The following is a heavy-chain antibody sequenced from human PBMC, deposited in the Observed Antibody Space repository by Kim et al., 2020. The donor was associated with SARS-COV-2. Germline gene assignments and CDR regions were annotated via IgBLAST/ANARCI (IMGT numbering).Heavy chain of an antibody. CDR2: INHSGST. D-gene: IGHD6-13*01. CDR3: ARTIAAADRAFDY. J-gene: IGHJ4*02. V-gene: IGHV4-34*01. CDR1: GGSFSGYY. Sequence: SETLSLTCAVYGGSFSGYYWSWIRQPPGKGLEWIGEINHSGSTNYNPSLKSRVTISVDTSKNQFSLKLSSVTAADTAVYYCARTIAAADRAFDYWGQGTLVTVSS.